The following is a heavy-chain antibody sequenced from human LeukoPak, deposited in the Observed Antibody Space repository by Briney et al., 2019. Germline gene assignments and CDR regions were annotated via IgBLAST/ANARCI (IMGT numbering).Heavy chain of an antibody. D-gene: IGHD2-21*01. CDR2: ISSSGSTI. J-gene: IGHJ4*02. V-gene: IGHV3-48*03. CDR3: ARIPGVSGFFDY. Sequence: PGGSLRLSCAASGFTFSSYEMNWVRQAPGKGLEWVSYISSSGSTIYYADSVKGRFTISRDNAKNSLYLQMNSLRAEDTAVYYCARIPGVSGFFDYWGQGTLVTVSS. CDR1: GFTFSSYE.